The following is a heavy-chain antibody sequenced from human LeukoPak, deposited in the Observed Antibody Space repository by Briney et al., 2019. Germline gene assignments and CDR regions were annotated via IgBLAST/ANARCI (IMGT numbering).Heavy chain of an antibody. J-gene: IGHJ4*02. CDR1: EFTFSSCA. D-gene: IGHD6-19*01. Sequence: PGGSLRLSCAASEFTFSSCAMSWVRQAPGKGLEWVSAISGSGGSTYYADSVKGRFTISRDNSKNTLYLQMNSLRAEDTAVYYCAKDPAQYNRTWYAIAVAVPSFDSWGQGTLVTVSS. CDR3: AKDPAQYNRTWYAIAVAVPSFDS. V-gene: IGHV3-23*01. CDR2: ISGSGGST.